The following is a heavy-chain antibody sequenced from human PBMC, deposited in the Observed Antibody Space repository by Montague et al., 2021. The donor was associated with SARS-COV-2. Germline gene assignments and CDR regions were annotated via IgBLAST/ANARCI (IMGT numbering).Heavy chain of an antibody. CDR1: GFTFSSYG. CDR3: AKDSMSLMVYAMVYYYYGMDV. V-gene: IGHV3-30*18. Sequence: SLRLSCAASGFTFSSYGMHWVRQAPGKGLEWVAVISYDGSNKYYADSVKGRFTISRDNSKNTLYLQMNSLRAEDTAVYYCAKDSMSLMVYAMVYYYYGMDVWGQGTTVTVSS. D-gene: IGHD2-8*01. J-gene: IGHJ6*02. CDR2: ISYDGSNK.